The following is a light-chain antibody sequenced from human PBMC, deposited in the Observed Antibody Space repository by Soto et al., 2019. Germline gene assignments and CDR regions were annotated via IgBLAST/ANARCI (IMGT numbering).Light chain of an antibody. Sequence: ETALTQSPATLSLSPGERATLSCRASQSVSSYLAWYQQKPGQAPRLLIYDASNRATGIPARFSGSGSGTDFTLTISSLEPEDFAVYYCQQRSNSYTFGQGTKLEIK. CDR1: QSVSSY. J-gene: IGKJ2*01. CDR2: DAS. V-gene: IGKV3-11*01. CDR3: QQRSNSYT.